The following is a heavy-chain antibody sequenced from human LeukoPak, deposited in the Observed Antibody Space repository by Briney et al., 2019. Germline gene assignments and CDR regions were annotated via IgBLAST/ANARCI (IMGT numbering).Heavy chain of an antibody. CDR3: ARRDTMVRGVRGFDY. J-gene: IGHJ4*02. CDR1: GGSISSRPYY. CDR2: ISYSGTT. Sequence: KPSETLSLTCTVSGGSISSRPYYWGWVRQPPGKGLEWIGTISYSGTTYYSPSLKSRVTISLDTSKNQFSLKLSSVTAADTAVYYCARRDTMVRGVRGFDYWGQGTLVTVSS. D-gene: IGHD3-10*01. V-gene: IGHV4-39*01.